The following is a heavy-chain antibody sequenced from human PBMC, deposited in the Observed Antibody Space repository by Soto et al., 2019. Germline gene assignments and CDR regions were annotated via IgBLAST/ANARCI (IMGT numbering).Heavy chain of an antibody. CDR2: IYYSGST. J-gene: IGHJ4*02. CDR3: ARDVVGATNY. Sequence: SQTLSLTCTVSGGSISSYYWSWIRQPPGKGLEWIGYIYYSGSTNYNPSLKSRVTISVDTSKNQFSLKLSSVTAADTAVYYCARDVVGATNYWGQGTLVTVSS. CDR1: GGSISSYY. V-gene: IGHV4-59*01. D-gene: IGHD1-26*01.